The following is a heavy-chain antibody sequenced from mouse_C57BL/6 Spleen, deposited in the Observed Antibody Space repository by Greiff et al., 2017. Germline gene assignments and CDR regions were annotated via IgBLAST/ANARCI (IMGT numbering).Heavy chain of an antibody. D-gene: IGHD1-1*01. CDR3: ACTTVVANFDY. J-gene: IGHJ2*01. Sequence: VQLQQSGAELVKPGASVKISCKASGYAFSSYWMNWVKQRPGKGLEWIGQIYPGDGDTNYNGKFKGKATLTADKSSSTAYMQLSSLTSEDSAVYFCACTTVVANFDYWGQGTTLTVSS. V-gene: IGHV1-80*01. CDR1: GYAFSSYW. CDR2: IYPGDGDT.